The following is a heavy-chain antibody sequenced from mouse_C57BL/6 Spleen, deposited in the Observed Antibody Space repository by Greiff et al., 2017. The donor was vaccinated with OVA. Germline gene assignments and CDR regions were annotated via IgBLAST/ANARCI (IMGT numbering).Heavy chain of an antibody. J-gene: IGHJ2*01. Sequence: QVQLQQSGAELMKPGASVKLSCKATGYTFTGYWIEWVKQRPGHGLEWIGEILPGSGSTTYNEKFKGKATFTADTSSNTAYMQLSSLTTEDSAIYYCARWGKTAQGDYWGQGTTLTVSS. D-gene: IGHD3-2*02. CDR2: ILPGSGST. CDR3: ARWGKTAQGDY. V-gene: IGHV1-9*01. CDR1: GYTFTGYW.